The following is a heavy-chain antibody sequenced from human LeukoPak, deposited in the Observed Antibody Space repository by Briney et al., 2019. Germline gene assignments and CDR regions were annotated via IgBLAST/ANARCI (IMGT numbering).Heavy chain of an antibody. J-gene: IGHJ3*02. Sequence: SETLSLTCTVSGGSISSYYWSWIRQPAGKGLEWIGHIYISESTNYNPSLRSRVTMSVDTSKNQFSLRLSSVTAADTAVYYCAGTHSSGWYGYTFDIWGQGTMVTVSS. V-gene: IGHV4-4*07. CDR2: IYISEST. CDR1: GGSISSYY. D-gene: IGHD6-19*01. CDR3: AGTHSSGWYGYTFDI.